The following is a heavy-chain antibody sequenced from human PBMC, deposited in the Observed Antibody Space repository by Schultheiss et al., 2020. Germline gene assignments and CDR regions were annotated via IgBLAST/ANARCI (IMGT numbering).Heavy chain of an antibody. D-gene: IGHD1-26*01. Sequence: GGSLRLSCAASGFTFRHNWMHWVRQAPGKELVWVARITDDGSETVYADSVKGRFTISRDNAKDILYLQMTSLTAEDTAVYYCAKGPGRIVGSTYNWFDPWGQGTLVTVSS. V-gene: IGHV3-74*01. J-gene: IGHJ5*02. CDR2: ITDDGSET. CDR3: AKGPGRIVGSTYNWFDP. CDR1: GFTFRHNW.